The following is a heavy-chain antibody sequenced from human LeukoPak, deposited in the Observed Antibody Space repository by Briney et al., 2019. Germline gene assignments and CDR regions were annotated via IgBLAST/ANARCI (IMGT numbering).Heavy chain of an antibody. Sequence: SVKVSCKASGGTFISYAISWVRQAPGQGLEWMGGIIPIFGTANYAQKFQGRVTITADESTSTAYMELSSLRSEDTAVYYCASSYSTAMVTFDYWGQGTLVTVSS. CDR2: IIPIFGTA. D-gene: IGHD5-18*01. J-gene: IGHJ4*02. CDR1: GGTFISYA. V-gene: IGHV1-69*13. CDR3: ASSYSTAMVTFDY.